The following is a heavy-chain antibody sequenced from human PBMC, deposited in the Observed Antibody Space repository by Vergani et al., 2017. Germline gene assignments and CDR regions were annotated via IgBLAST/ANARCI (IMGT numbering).Heavy chain of an antibody. J-gene: IGHJ3*02. CDR1: GFTFSNAW. CDR3: TTDFTRGVVIPDAFDI. D-gene: IGHD3-3*01. Sequence: EVQLVESGGGLVKPGGSLRLSCAASGFTFSNAWMSWVRQAPGKGLEWVGRIKSKTDGGTTDYAAPVKGRFTISRDDSKNTLYLQMNSLKTEDTAVYYCTTDFTRGVVIPDAFDIWGQGTMVTVSS. CDR2: IKSKTDGGTT. V-gene: IGHV3-15*01.